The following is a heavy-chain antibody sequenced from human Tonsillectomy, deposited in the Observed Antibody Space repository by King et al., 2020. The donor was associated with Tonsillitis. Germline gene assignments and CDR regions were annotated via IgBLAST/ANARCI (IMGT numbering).Heavy chain of an antibody. V-gene: IGHV3-23*04. Sequence: VQLVQSGGGLIQPGGSLRLSCAASGFTFSSYAMSWVRQAPGKGLEWVSALSGGGDSTYYTDSVKGRFTISRDNSKNTLYLEMNSLRAEDTAVYYCAKVRDNLYSYDAFDIWGQGTMVTVSS. CDR3: AKVRDNLYSYDAFDI. CDR1: GFTFSSYA. CDR2: LSGGGDST. J-gene: IGHJ3*02. D-gene: IGHD5-18*01.